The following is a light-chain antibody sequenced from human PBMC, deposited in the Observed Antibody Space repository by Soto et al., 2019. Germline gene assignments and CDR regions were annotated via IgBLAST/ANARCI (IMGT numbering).Light chain of an antibody. Sequence: EIVLTQSPGTLSLSPGDRATLSCRASQSITSSYLAWYQQKPGQAPRLLIYGASNRATGIPDRFSGSGSGTDFTLTISRLEPEDFAVYYCQQDGSPWTFGQGTKVEIK. V-gene: IGKV3-20*01. CDR1: QSITSSY. CDR2: GAS. J-gene: IGKJ1*01. CDR3: QQDGSPWT.